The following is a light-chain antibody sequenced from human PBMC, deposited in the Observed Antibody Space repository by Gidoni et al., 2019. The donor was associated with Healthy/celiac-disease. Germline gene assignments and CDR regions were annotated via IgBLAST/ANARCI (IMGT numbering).Light chain of an antibody. CDR2: VGTGGIVG. CDR3: GADHGSGSNTV. J-gene: IGLJ3*02. CDR1: SGYSNYK. Sequence: QPVLTQPPSASASLGASVTLTCTLSSGYSNYKVDWYQQRPGKGPRFGMRVGTGGIVGSKGDGIPDRFSVLGSGLNRYLTIKNIQEEDESDYHCGADHGSGSNTVFGGGTKLTVL. V-gene: IGLV9-49*01.